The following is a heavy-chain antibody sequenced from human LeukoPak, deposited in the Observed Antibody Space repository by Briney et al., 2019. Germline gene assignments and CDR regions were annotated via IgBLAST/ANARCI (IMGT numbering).Heavy chain of an antibody. CDR2: IYYSGST. J-gene: IGHJ6*02. V-gene: IGHV4-31*03. D-gene: IGHD3-10*01. CDR3: ASLYGSGSLYYYGMDV. Sequence: SETLSLTCTVSGGSISSSSYYWGWIRQHPGKGLEWIGYIYYSGSTYYNPSLKSRVTISVDTSKNQFSLKLSSVTAADTAVYYCASLYGSGSLYYYGMDVWGQGTTVTVSS. CDR1: GGSISSSSYY.